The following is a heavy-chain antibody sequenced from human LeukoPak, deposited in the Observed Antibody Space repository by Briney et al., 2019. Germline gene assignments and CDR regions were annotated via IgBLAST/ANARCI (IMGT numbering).Heavy chain of an antibody. J-gene: IGHJ5*02. CDR1: GFTFSNYA. CDR3: AKDAYSGTYSWFDP. V-gene: IGHV3-23*01. D-gene: IGHD1-26*01. CDR2: VSGGGGNT. Sequence: GRSLRLSCAASGFTFSNYAMSWVRQPPGKWLEWVSSVSGGGGNTYYADSVKGRFTISRDNSKNTLYLQMDSLRAEDTAVYHCAKDAYSGTYSWFDPWGQGTLVTVSS.